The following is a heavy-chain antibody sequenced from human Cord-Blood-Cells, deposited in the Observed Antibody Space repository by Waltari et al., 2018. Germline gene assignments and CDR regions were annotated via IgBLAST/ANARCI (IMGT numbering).Heavy chain of an antibody. J-gene: IGHJ3*02. V-gene: IGHV1-24*01. Sequence: QVQLVQSGAEVQKPGASVTVSCKVSGYTPSELSMHWVRQAPGKGLEWMGGCDPEDGETIYAQKCQGRVTMTEDTSTDTAYMELSSLRSEDTAVYYCATVAARPGAFDIWGQGTMVTVSS. CDR3: ATVAARPGAFDI. D-gene: IGHD6-6*01. CDR1: GYTPSELS. CDR2: CDPEDGET.